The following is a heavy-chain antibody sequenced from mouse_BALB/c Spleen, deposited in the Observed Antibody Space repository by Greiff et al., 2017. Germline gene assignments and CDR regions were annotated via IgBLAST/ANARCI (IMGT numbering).Heavy chain of an antibody. CDR2: INPGSGGT. Sequence: QVQLQQSGAELVRPGTSVKVSCKASGYAFTNYLIEWVKQRPGQGLEWIGVINPGSGGTNYNEKFKGKATLTADKSSSTAYMQLSSLTSDDSAVYFGARGVAARYWYFDVWGAGTTVTVSS. CDR1: GYAFTNYL. V-gene: IGHV1-54*01. J-gene: IGHJ1*01. D-gene: IGHD1-2*01. CDR3: ARGVAARYWYFDV.